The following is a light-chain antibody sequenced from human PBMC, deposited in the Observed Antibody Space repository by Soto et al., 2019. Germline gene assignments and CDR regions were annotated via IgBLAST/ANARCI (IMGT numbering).Light chain of an antibody. V-gene: IGKV1-39*01. J-gene: IGKJ1*01. Sequence: IHMTQSPSSLSASVGDRVTITCRAGQSISTYLNWYQHKPGKAPKLLIYASSVLESGVPSRFSGSGSGTDFTLTISTLQPEDFATYYCQQSYTTPWTFGQGTKVDIK. CDR1: QSISTY. CDR2: ASS. CDR3: QQSYTTPWT.